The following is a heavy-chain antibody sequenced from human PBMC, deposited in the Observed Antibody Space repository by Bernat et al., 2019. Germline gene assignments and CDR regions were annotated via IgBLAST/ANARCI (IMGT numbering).Heavy chain of an antibody. CDR3: ARVGYCSGGSCRRAFDI. J-gene: IGHJ3*02. Sequence: QVQLVQSGAEVKKPGASVKVSCKASGYTFTSYGISWVRQAPGQGLEWMGWISAYNGNTNYAQKFQGWVTMTRDTSISTAYMELSRLRSDDTAVYYCARVGYCSGGSCRRAFDIWGQGTMVTVSS. V-gene: IGHV1-18*01. CDR2: ISAYNGNT. CDR1: GYTFTSYG. D-gene: IGHD2-15*01.